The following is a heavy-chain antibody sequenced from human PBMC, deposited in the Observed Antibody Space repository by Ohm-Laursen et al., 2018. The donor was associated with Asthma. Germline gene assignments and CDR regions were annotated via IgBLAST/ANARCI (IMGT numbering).Heavy chain of an antibody. Sequence: SLRLSCAASGFTFRNYDMHWVRQAPGKGLERVSAISGSGGSTYYADSVKGRFTISRDNSKNTLYLQMNSLRAEDTAVYYCAKGSTSQVVPAANVLIDYYYYYGMDVWGQGTTVTVSS. CDR3: AKGSTSQVVPAANVLIDYYYYYGMDV. CDR1: GFTFRNYD. D-gene: IGHD2-2*01. V-gene: IGHV3-23*01. CDR2: ISGSGGST. J-gene: IGHJ6*02.